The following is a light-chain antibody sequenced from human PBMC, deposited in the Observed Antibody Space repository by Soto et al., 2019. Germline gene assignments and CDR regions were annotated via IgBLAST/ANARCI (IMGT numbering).Light chain of an antibody. Sequence: IRVTQSPSSLSASTGDRVTITCRASQGISRYLNWYQKKPGKAPNLLIYDASRLQSGVPSRFSGSGGGTDFTLSISSVQPEDFATYFCQQSYMDPITFGQGTRLETK. V-gene: IGKV1-39*01. CDR1: QGISRY. J-gene: IGKJ5*01. CDR3: QQSYMDPIT. CDR2: DAS.